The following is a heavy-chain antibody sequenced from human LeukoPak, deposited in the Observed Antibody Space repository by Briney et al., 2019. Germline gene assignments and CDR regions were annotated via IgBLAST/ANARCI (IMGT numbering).Heavy chain of an antibody. Sequence: ETLSLTCTVSGGSISSSSYYWGWIRQPPGKGLEWVSAISGSGSTTYYADSVKGRFTISRDNSKNTLYLQMNSLRAEDTAVYYCAKVTGSGIWGQGTLVIVSS. V-gene: IGHV3-23*01. CDR1: GGSISSSSYY. J-gene: IGHJ4*02. CDR3: AKVTGSGI. D-gene: IGHD3-10*01. CDR2: ISGSGSTT.